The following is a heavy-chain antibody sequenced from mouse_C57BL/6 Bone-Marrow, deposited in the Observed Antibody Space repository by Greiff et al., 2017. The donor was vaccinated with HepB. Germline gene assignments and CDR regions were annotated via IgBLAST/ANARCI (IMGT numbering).Heavy chain of an antibody. CDR3: ARMDGSKSYWYFDV. D-gene: IGHD1-1*01. Sequence: QVQLQQSGAELVRPGASVKLSCKASGYTFTDYYINWVKQRPGQGLEWIARIYPGSGNTYYNETFKGKATLTAEKSSSTAYMQLSSLTSEDSAVYFCARMDGSKSYWYFDVWGTGTTVTVSS. V-gene: IGHV1-76*01. CDR1: GYTFTDYY. J-gene: IGHJ1*03. CDR2: IYPGSGNT.